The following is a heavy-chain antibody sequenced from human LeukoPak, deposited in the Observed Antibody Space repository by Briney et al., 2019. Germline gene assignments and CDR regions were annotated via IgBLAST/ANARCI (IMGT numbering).Heavy chain of an antibody. CDR1: GFPFDVYG. Sequence: GGPLRLSCAASGFPFDVYGMSWVRQSPGKGLEWVSGIIWNGGSTGYADSVKGRFTISRDNAKKSLYLQMNSLRDENMGLYYCARVKDGTGSYYPYYGMDVWGQGTTVTVSS. CDR3: ARVKDGTGSYYPYYGMDV. J-gene: IGHJ6*02. D-gene: IGHD3-10*01. V-gene: IGHV3-20*04. CDR2: IIWNGGST.